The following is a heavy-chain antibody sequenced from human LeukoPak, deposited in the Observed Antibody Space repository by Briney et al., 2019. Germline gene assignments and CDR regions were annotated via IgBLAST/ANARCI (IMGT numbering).Heavy chain of an antibody. D-gene: IGHD3-22*01. CDR3: ASRLYDSSGYYLAFDY. CDR1: GGSFSGYY. J-gene: IGHJ4*02. CDR2: INHSGST. V-gene: IGHV4-34*01. Sequence: SETLSLTCAVYGGSFSGYYWSWIRQPPGKGLEWIGEINHSGSTNYNPSLKSRVTISVDTSKNQFSLKLSSVTAADTAVYYCASRLYDSSGYYLAFDYWGQGTLVTVSS.